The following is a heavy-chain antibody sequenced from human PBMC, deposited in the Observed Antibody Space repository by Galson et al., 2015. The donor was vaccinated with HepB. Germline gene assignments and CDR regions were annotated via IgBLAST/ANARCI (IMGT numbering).Heavy chain of an antibody. CDR1: GFTFSSYA. D-gene: IGHD2-2*01. J-gene: IGHJ6*02. Sequence: SLRLSCAASGFTFSSYAMHWVRQAPGKGLEYVSAISSNGGSTYYADSVKGRFTISRDNSKNTLYLQMSSLRAEDTAVYYCVKAFPTADIVVVPAVMYYYYGMDVWGQGTTVTVSS. CDR2: ISSNGGST. CDR3: VKAFPTADIVVVPAVMYYYYGMDV. V-gene: IGHV3-64D*06.